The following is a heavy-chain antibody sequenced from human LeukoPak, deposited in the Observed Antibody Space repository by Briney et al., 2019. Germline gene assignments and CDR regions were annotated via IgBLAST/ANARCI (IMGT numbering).Heavy chain of an antibody. V-gene: IGHV1-8*03. CDR1: GYTFTGYD. CDR2: MNPNSGNT. CDR3: ARAIAGWFDP. Sequence: ASVKVSCKASGYTFTGYDINWVRQATGQGLEWMGWMNPNSGNTGYAQKFQGRVTITRNTSISTAYMELFSLRSEDTAVYYCARAIAGWFDPWGQGTLVTVSS. D-gene: IGHD6-13*01. J-gene: IGHJ5*02.